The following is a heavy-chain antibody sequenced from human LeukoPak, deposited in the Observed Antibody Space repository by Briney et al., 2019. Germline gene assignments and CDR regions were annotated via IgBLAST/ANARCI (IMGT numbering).Heavy chain of an antibody. CDR3: AKVSEEGAYSSGWYVEEYYFDY. D-gene: IGHD6-19*01. Sequence: GGSLRLSCAASGFTFSSYAMSWVRQAPGKGQEWVSAISCSGGSTYYADSVKGRFPISRDNSKNTMYLQMNSLRAEDTAVYYCAKVSEEGAYSSGWYVEEYYFDYWGQGALVTVSS. CDR2: ISCSGGST. CDR1: GFTFSSYA. J-gene: IGHJ4*02. V-gene: IGHV3-23*01.